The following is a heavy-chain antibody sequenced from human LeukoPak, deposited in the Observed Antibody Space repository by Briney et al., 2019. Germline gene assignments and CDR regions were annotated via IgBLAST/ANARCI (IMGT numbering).Heavy chain of an antibody. Sequence: SETLSLTCTVSGGSISSYYWSWIRQPPGKGLEWIGEINHSGSTNYNPSLKSRVTISVDTSKNQFSLKLNSVTAADTAVYYCARGFNYWGQGTLVTVSS. CDR1: GGSISSYY. CDR3: ARGFNY. J-gene: IGHJ4*02. V-gene: IGHV4-34*01. CDR2: INHSGST.